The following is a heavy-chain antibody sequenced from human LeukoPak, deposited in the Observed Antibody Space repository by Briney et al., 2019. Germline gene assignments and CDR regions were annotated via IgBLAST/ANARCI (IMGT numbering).Heavy chain of an antibody. D-gene: IGHD5-18*01. CDR2: ISGSGGST. J-gene: IGHJ4*02. Sequence: PGGSLRLSCAASGFTFSSYAMSWVRQAPGKGLEWVSAISGSGGSTYYADSVKGRFTISRDNSKNTLYLQMNSLRAEDTAVYYCAKDPRDHSYGWNWRYFDYWGQGTLVTVSS. V-gene: IGHV3-23*01. CDR1: GFTFSSYA. CDR3: AKDPRDHSYGWNWRYFDY.